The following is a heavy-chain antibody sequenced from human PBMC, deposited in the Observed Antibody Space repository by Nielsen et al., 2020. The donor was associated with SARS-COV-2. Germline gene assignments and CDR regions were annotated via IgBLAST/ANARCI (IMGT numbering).Heavy chain of an antibody. Sequence: ASVKVSCKASGYTFTSYGISWVRQAPGQGLEWMGWISAYNGNTNYAQKLQGRVTMTTDTSTSTAYMELRSLRSDDTAVYYCARDRLIGGATTLHYGIDVWGQGTTVTVSS. J-gene: IGHJ6*02. D-gene: IGHD1-26*01. CDR2: ISAYNGNT. CDR1: GYTFTSYG. V-gene: IGHV1-18*01. CDR3: ARDRLIGGATTLHYGIDV.